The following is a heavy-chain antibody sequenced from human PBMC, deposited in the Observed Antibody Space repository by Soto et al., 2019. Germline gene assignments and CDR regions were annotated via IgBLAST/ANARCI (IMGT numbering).Heavy chain of an antibody. V-gene: IGHV3-53*04. CDR3: GRSGVVGYYGSGKKGVRDY. CDR2: IYSGGSK. CDR1: GFTVSSNY. Sequence: GGSLRLSCAASGFTVSSNYMSWVRQAPGKGLEWVSVIYSGGSKYYAESVKGRFTISRHNSKNTLYLQMNSLRAEDTAVYYCGRSGVVGYYGSGKKGVRDYWGQGTLVTVSS. D-gene: IGHD3-10*01. J-gene: IGHJ4*02.